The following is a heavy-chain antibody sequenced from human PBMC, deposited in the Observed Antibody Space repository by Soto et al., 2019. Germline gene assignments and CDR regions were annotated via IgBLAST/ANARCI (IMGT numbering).Heavy chain of an antibody. CDR2: IYPGDSDT. Sequence: GESLKISCMGSGYKVSTWHNFTSYWIAWVRQMPGEGLEWMGIIYPGDSDTRYSPSFQGQVTISADKSISTAYLQWSSLKASDTAMYYCARHANNWNGYDNSYYYYGMDVWGQGTTVTVSS. CDR3: ARHANNWNGYDNSYYYYGMDV. J-gene: IGHJ6*02. V-gene: IGHV5-51*01. CDR1: GYKVSTWHNFTSYW. D-gene: IGHD1-20*01.